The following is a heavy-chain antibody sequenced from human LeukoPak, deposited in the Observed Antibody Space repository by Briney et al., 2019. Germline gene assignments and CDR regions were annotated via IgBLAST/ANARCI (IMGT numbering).Heavy chain of an antibody. CDR1: GFTFSSYW. D-gene: IGHD2-2*01. V-gene: IGHV3-74*01. CDR2: INSDGSST. CDR3: ARDRDIVVVPAAIFSGPYYYCYGMDV. Sequence: GGSLRLSCAASGFTFSSYWMHWVRQAPGKGLVWVSRINSDGSSTSYADSVKGRFTISRDNAKNTLYLQMNSLRAEDTAVYHCARDRDIVVVPAAIFSGPYYYCYGMDVWGKGTTVTVSS. J-gene: IGHJ6*04.